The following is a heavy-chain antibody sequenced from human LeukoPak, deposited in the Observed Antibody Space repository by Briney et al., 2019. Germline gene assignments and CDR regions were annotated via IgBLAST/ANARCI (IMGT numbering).Heavy chain of an antibody. J-gene: IGHJ5*02. V-gene: IGHV3-30-3*01. Sequence: GGSLRLSCAASGFTFSSYAMHWVRQAPGKGLEWVAVISYDGSNKYYADSVKGRFTISRDNSKSTLYLQMNSLRAEDTAVYYCARDLVAAAEDNWFDPWGQGTLVTVSS. CDR1: GFTFSSYA. CDR3: ARDLVAAAEDNWFDP. CDR2: ISYDGSNK. D-gene: IGHD6-13*01.